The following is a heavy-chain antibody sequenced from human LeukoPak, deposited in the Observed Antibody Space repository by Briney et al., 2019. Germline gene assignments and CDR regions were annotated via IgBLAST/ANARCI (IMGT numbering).Heavy chain of an antibody. D-gene: IGHD3-22*01. V-gene: IGHV5-51*01. CDR3: ARNRSGYLPWFAP. CDR1: VYSFTSYW. J-gene: IGHJ5*02. Sequence: GESLKISCKGSVYSFTSYWSGCVRQMPGKGLEWMGSIYPGDSDTRYSPSFQSQVTISSDKYISTAYLQWSSLKASDTAMYYRARNRSGYLPWFAPWGRGTLVTVSS. CDR2: IYPGDSDT.